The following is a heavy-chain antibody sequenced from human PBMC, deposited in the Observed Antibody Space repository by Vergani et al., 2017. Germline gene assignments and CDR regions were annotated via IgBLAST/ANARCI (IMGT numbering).Heavy chain of an antibody. CDR3: AASRSVAGPLN. Sequence: QMQLVQSGPEVKKPGTSVKVSCKASGFTFTSSAVQWVRQARGQRLEWIGWIVVGSGNTNYAQKFQERVTITRDMSTSTAYMELSSLRSEDTAVYYCAASRSVAGPLNWGQGTLVTVSS. J-gene: IGHJ4*02. V-gene: IGHV1-58*01. CDR2: IVVGSGNT. CDR1: GFTFTSSA. D-gene: IGHD2-15*01.